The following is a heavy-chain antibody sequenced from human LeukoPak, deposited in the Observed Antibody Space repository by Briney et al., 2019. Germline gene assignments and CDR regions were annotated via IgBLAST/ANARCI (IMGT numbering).Heavy chain of an antibody. CDR2: ISSSSSYI. J-gene: IGHJ4*02. D-gene: IGHD3-22*01. Sequence: GGSLRLSCAASGFTFSSYSMNWVRQAPGEGLEWVSSISSSSSYIYYADSVKGRFTISRDNAKNSLYLQMNSLRAEDTAVYYCAREGSGSGYYFDQWGQGTLVTVSS. CDR1: GFTFSSYS. V-gene: IGHV3-21*01. CDR3: AREGSGSGYYFDQ.